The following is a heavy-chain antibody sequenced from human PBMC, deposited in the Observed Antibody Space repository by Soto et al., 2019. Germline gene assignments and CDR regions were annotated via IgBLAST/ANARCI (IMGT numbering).Heavy chain of an antibody. Sequence: GGSLRLSCAASGFTFSSDAMSWVRQAPGKGLEWVAFIDLSGTMTDYRESVKGRFTLSKDKSMKTVYLQMNSLRSDDTAVYYCARVGRGSFDPWGQGTLVTVSS. CDR1: GFTFSSDA. CDR2: IDLSGTMT. CDR3: ARVGRGSFDP. V-gene: IGHV3-23*05. D-gene: IGHD2-2*01. J-gene: IGHJ5*02.